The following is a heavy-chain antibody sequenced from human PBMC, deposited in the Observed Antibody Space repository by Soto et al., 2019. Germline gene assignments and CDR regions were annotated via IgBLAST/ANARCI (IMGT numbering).Heavy chain of an antibody. J-gene: IGHJ4*02. CDR2: ISAHNGNT. D-gene: IGHD1-1*01. V-gene: IGHV1-18*01. CDR1: GYTFTSYG. CDR3: ARGRYGDY. Sequence: QVHLVQSGPEVKKPGASVSVSCKASGYTFTSYGITWARQAPGQGLEWMGWISAHNGNTDYAQKLQGRVIVTRDTSTSTAYMELRRLRSDDTAVYYCARGRYGDYWGQGALVTVSS.